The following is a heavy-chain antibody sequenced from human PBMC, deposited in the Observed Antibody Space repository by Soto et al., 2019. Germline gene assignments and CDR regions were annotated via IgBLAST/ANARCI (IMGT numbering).Heavy chain of an antibody. J-gene: IGHJ6*02. CDR1: GGSSSAYY. CDR2: ISHSGAT. V-gene: IGHV4-34*02. Sequence: QVQIEQWGAGLLKPSETLSLTCAVYGGSSSAYYWSWIRQPPGKGLEWIGHISHSGATDYNPSHKSRVSISGDTSKTHFSLILTSVPAADTAVYYCARQKNSWFYGMDVWGQETTVTVSS. D-gene: IGHD3-10*01. CDR3: ARQKNSWFYGMDV.